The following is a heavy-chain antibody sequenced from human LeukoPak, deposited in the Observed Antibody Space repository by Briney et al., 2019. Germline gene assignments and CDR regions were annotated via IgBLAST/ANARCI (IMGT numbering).Heavy chain of an antibody. D-gene: IGHD1-26*01. CDR1: GYTFTGYY. CDR2: INPNSGNI. J-gene: IGHJ5*01. CDR3: ARASGSYWWFDS. V-gene: IGHV1-2*02. Sequence: ASVKVSCKASGYTFTGYYIHWVRQAPGQGLEWMGWINPNSGNIKYGQKFQGSVTMTRDTSISTVYMELSRLRSDDTAVYYCARASGSYWWFDSWGQGTLVTVSS.